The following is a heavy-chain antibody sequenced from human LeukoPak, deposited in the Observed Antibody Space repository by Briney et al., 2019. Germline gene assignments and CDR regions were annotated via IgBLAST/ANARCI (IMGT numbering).Heavy chain of an antibody. D-gene: IGHD4-17*01. CDR2: INPNSGDT. CDR1: GYTLTGYL. J-gene: IGHJ2*01. CDR3: TRALTTVATWMYL. V-gene: IGHV1-2*02. Sequence: ASVKVSCKASGYTLTGYLMHWVRQAPGQGLEWMGWINPNSGDTKYAQKFQGRVTMTRDTSISTAYMELSRLRSDDTAVYYCTRALTTVATWMYLWGRGTLVTVSS.